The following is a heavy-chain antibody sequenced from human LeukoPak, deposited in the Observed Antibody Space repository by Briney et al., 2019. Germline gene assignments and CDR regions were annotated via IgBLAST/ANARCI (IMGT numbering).Heavy chain of an antibody. CDR2: INPNSGGT. D-gene: IGHD3-10*01. CDR1: GYTFTGYY. Sequence: GAPVKVSCKASGYTFTGYYMRWVRQAPGQGLEWMGWINPNSGGTNYAQKFQGRVTMTRDTSISTAYMELSRLRSDDTAVYYCARDLLAMVRGVIIGAVGYWGQGTLVTVSS. J-gene: IGHJ4*02. V-gene: IGHV1-2*02. CDR3: ARDLLAMVRGVIIGAVGY.